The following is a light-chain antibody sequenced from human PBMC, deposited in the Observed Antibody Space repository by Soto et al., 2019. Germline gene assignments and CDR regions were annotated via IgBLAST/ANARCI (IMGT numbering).Light chain of an antibody. CDR3: HQRYDWPIT. Sequence: DIVLTQSPGTLSLSPGERATLSCRASQSLNSSYLAWCQQKPGQAPRLLIYDASRRATGIPARFSGSGSGTDFTLTISSLEPEDFAVYYCHQRYDWPITFGQGTRLEI. CDR1: QSLNSSY. CDR2: DAS. J-gene: IGKJ5*01. V-gene: IGKV3D-20*02.